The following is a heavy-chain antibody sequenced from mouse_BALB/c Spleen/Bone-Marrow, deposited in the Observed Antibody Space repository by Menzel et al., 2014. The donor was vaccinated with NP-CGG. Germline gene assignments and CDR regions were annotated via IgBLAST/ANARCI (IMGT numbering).Heavy chain of an antibody. J-gene: IGHJ4*01. CDR2: ISYSGST. CDR3: ARFGYDYALDY. CDR1: GDSITSGY. D-gene: IGHD2-2*01. V-gene: IGHV3-8*02. Sequence: EVKLMESGPSLVKPSQTLSLTCSVTGDSITSGYWNWIRKFPGNKLEYMGYISYSGSTYYNPSLKSRISITRDISKNQYYLQLKSVTTEDTATYYCARFGYDYALDYWSRGASGTVSA.